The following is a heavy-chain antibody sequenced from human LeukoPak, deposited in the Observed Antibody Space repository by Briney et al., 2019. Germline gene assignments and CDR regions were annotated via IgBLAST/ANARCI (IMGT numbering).Heavy chain of an antibody. Sequence: GGSLRLSCAASGFTFSSYGMHWVRQAPGKGLEWVAFIRYDGSNKYYADSVKGRFTISRDNSKNTLYLQMNSLRAEDTAVYYCAKEPGDIVVVPAAGPKDYWGQGTLVTVSS. CDR3: AKEPGDIVVVPAAGPKDY. CDR2: IRYDGSNK. J-gene: IGHJ4*02. CDR1: GFTFSSYG. D-gene: IGHD2-2*01. V-gene: IGHV3-30*02.